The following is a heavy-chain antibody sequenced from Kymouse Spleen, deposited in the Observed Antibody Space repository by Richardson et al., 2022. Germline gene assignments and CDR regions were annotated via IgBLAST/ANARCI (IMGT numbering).Heavy chain of an antibody. Sequence: QVQLQESGPGLVKPSETLSLTCTVSGGSVSSGSYYWSWIRQPPGKGLEWIGYIYYSGSTNYNPSLKSRVTISVDTSKNQFSLKLSSVTAADTAVYYCARDPIYYGSGSPPSYYYYYGMDVWGQGTTVTVSS. J-gene: IGHJ6*02. CDR3: ARDPIYYGSGSPPSYYYYYGMDV. V-gene: IGHV4-61*01. D-gene: IGHD3-10*01. CDR2: IYYSGST. CDR1: GGSVSSGSYY.